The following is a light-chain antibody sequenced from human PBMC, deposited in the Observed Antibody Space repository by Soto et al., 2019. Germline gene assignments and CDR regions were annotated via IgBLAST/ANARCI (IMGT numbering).Light chain of an antibody. CDR2: KAS. V-gene: IGKV1-5*03. CDR1: QSINNW. CDR3: QQYDTYWT. J-gene: IGKJ1*01. Sequence: DIQMTQSPSTLSASVGDIVTITCRASQSINNWLAWYQQKPGKAPKLLIYKASNLDIGVPSRFSGSGSGTEFTLTISSLQPDDVETYYCQQYDTYWTFGQGTKVEIK.